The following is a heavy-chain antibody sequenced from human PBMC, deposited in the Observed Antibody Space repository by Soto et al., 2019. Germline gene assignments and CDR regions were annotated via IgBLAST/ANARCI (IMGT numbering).Heavy chain of an antibody. CDR3: AREDSSSYYPSFFFDY. CDR2: IKQDGSEK. CDR1: GFTFISYW. D-gene: IGHD6-13*01. V-gene: IGHV3-7*01. Sequence: GGSLRLSCAASGFTFISYWMSWVRQAPGKGLEWVANIKQDGSEKYYVDSVKGRFTISRDNAKNSLYLQMNSLRAEDTAVYYCAREDSSSYYPSFFFDYWGQGTLVTVSS. J-gene: IGHJ4*02.